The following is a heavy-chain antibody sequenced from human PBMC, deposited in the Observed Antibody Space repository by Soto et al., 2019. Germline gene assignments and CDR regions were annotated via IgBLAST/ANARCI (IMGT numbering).Heavy chain of an antibody. Sequence: ASVKVSCKASGYTFTGYYMHWVRQAPGQGLEWMGWINPNSGGTNYAQKFQGWVTMTRDTSISTAYMELSRLRSDDTAVYYCARGPYYYGSGSTGFDYWGQGTLVTVSS. J-gene: IGHJ4*02. CDR2: INPNSGGT. CDR1: GYTFTGYY. V-gene: IGHV1-2*04. D-gene: IGHD3-10*01. CDR3: ARGPYYYGSGSTGFDY.